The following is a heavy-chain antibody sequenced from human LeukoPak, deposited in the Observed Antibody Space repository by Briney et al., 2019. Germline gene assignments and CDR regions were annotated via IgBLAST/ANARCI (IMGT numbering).Heavy chain of an antibody. V-gene: IGHV1-69*06. CDR2: IIPIFGTA. D-gene: IGHD3-10*01. CDR1: GGTFSSYA. CDR3: ARYNYVSGRDFSYYYYGMYV. Sequence: SVKVSCKASGGTFSSYAISWVRQAPGQGREWMGGIIPIFGTANYAQKLQGRVTITADKSTSKAYMELSSLRSEDTAVYYCARYNYVSGRDFSYYYYGMYVWGKGTTVTVSS. J-gene: IGHJ6*04.